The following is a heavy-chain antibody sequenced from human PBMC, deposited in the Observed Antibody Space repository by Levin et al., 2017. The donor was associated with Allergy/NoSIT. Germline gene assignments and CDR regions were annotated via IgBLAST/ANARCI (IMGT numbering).Heavy chain of an antibody. CDR2: ISDSGGST. CDR1: GFTFSSYA. J-gene: IGHJ4*02. Sequence: GGSLRLSCAASGFTFSSYAMSWVRQAPGEGLEWVSSISDSGGSTFDADSVKGRFTISRANSKNTLYLQMNSLRAEDTAVYYCAKGAGMATTRHWGQGTLVTVSS. V-gene: IGHV3-23*01. CDR3: AKGAGMATTRH. D-gene: IGHD5-24*01.